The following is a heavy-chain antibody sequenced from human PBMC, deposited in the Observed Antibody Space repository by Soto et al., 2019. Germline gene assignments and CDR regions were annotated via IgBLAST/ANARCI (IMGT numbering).Heavy chain of an antibody. J-gene: IGHJ6*02. CDR3: ARDLVGATGGYYYYYGMDV. V-gene: IGHV6-1*01. CDR2: TYYRSKWYN. Sequence: SQTLSLTCAISGDSVSSNSAAWNWIRQSPSRGLEWLGRTYYRSKWYNDYAVSVKSRITINPDTSKNQFSLQLNSVTPEDTAVYYCARDLVGATGGYYYYYGMDVWGQGTTVTAP. D-gene: IGHD1-26*01. CDR1: GDSVSSNSAA.